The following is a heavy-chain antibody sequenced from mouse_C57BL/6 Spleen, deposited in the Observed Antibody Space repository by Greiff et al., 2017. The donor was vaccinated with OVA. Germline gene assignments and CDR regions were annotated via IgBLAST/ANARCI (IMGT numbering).Heavy chain of an antibody. CDR3: ARGDGYGFAY. Sequence: VQLQQPGAELVMPGASVKLSCKASGYTFTSYWMHWVKQRPGQGLEWIGEIDPSDSYTTYNQKFKGKSTLTVDKSSSTAYMQLSSLTSEDSAVYYCARGDGYGFAYWGQGTLVTVSA. D-gene: IGHD2-3*01. J-gene: IGHJ3*01. CDR1: GYTFTSYW. V-gene: IGHV1-69*01. CDR2: IDPSDSYT.